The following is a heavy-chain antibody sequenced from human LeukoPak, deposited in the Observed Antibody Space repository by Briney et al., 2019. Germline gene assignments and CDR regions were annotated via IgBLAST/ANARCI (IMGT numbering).Heavy chain of an antibody. D-gene: IGHD2-8*02. CDR2: INHSGST. CDR3: ARGLVVDY. Sequence: PSETLSLTCAVYGGSFSGYYWSWIRQPPGKGLEWIGEINHSGSTNYNPSLKSRVTISVDTSKNQFSLKLSSVTAVDTAVYYCARGLVVDYWGQGTLVTVSS. CDR1: GGSFSGYY. J-gene: IGHJ4*02. V-gene: IGHV4-34*01.